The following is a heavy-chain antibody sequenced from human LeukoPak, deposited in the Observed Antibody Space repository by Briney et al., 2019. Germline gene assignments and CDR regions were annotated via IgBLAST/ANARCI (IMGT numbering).Heavy chain of an antibody. CDR1: GFTFSSYS. CDR2: ISSNNSTI. J-gene: IGHJ5*02. Sequence: GGSLRLSCAASGFTFSSYSMNWVRQAPGKGLEWVSYISSNNSTIYYADSVKGRFTISRDNAKDSLYLQMNSLRAEDTAVYYCVRDLHSSTWYRDWFDPWGQGALVTVSS. V-gene: IGHV3-48*01. CDR3: VRDLHSSTWYRDWFDP. D-gene: IGHD6-13*01.